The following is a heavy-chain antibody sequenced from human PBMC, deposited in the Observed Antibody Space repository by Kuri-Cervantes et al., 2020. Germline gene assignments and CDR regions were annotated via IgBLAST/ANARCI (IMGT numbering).Heavy chain of an antibody. J-gene: IGHJ4*02. V-gene: IGHV4-34*01. CDR1: GGSFNNYY. Sequence: GSLRLSCAVSGGSFNNYYWSWIRQPPGKGLEWIGEINHSGSTNYNPSLKSRVTISVDTSKNQFSLKLSSVTAADTAVYYCATTPYYYGSGSYFDYWGQGTLVTVSS. CDR3: ATTPYYYGSGSYFDY. D-gene: IGHD3-10*01. CDR2: INHSGST.